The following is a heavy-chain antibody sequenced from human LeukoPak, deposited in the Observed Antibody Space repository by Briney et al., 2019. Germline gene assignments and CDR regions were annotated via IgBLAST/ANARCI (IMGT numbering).Heavy chain of an antibody. D-gene: IGHD3-10*01. CDR1: GLTVSSNC. CDR3: ARLPELPGFGDY. Sequence: GGSLRLSCAASGLTVSSNCMSWVRQAPGKGLEWVSSISSMSDYKYYADSVKGRFTISRDDAKNSLYLQMNSLRAEDTAVYYCARLPELPGFGDYWGQGTLVTVSS. CDR2: ISSMSDYK. J-gene: IGHJ4*02. V-gene: IGHV3-21*01.